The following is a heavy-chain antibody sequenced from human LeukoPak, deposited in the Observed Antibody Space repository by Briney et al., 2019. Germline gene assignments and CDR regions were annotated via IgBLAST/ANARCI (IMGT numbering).Heavy chain of an antibody. CDR2: ISYDGSNK. CDR3: ALDEVWS. Sequence: GRSLRLSCAASGFTFSSYGVHWVRQAPGKGLEWVAVISYDGSNKYYADSVKGRFTISRDNSKNTLYLQMNSLRAEDTAVYYCALDEVWSWGQGTLVTVSS. D-gene: IGHD1-1*01. CDR1: GFTFSSYG. V-gene: IGHV3-30*03. J-gene: IGHJ4*02.